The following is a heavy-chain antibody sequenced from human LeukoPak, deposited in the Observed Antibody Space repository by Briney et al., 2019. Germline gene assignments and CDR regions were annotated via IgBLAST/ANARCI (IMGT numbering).Heavy chain of an antibody. CDR2: INHSGST. J-gene: IGHJ4*02. Sequence: KPSETLSLTCAVYGGSFSGYYWSWIRQPPGKGLEWIGEINHSGSTNYNPSLKSRVTISVDTSKNQFSLKLSSVTAADTAVYYCARQPDQQPASFDYWGQGTLVTVSS. V-gene: IGHV4-34*01. D-gene: IGHD6-13*01. CDR1: GGSFSGYY. CDR3: ARQPDQQPASFDY.